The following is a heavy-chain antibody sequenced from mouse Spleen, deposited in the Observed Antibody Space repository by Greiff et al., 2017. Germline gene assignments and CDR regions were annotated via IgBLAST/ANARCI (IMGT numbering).Heavy chain of an antibody. CDR3: ARRVLWLRLGYFDY. V-gene: IGHV1-18*01. CDR2: INPNNGGT. CDR1: GYTFTDYN. J-gene: IGHJ2*01. Sequence: EVQLQQSGPELVKPGASVKIPCKASGYTFTDYNMDWVKQSHGKSLEWIGDINPNNGGTIYNQKFKGKATLTVDKSSSTAYMELRSLTSEDTAVYYCARRVLWLRLGYFDYWGQGTTLTVSS. D-gene: IGHD2-2*01.